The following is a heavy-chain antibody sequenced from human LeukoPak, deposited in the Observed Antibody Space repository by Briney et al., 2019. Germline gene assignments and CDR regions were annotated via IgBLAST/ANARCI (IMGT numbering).Heavy chain of an antibody. CDR3: AKDRLFRYSSGWYYFDY. CDR1: GFTFSSYA. Sequence: GGSLRLSCAASGFTFSSYAMSWVRQAPGKGLEWVSAISGSGGSTYYADSVKGRFTISRDNSKNTLYLQMNSLRAEDTAVYYCAKDRLFRYSSGWYYFDYWGQGTLVTVSS. V-gene: IGHV3-23*01. D-gene: IGHD6-19*01. CDR2: ISGSGGST. J-gene: IGHJ4*02.